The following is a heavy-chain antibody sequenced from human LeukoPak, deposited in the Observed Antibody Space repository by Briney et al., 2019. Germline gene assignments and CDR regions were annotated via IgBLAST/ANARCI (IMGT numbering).Heavy chain of an antibody. CDR3: ARDGPGWPGYFDFDY. V-gene: IGHV3-7*01. CDR2: IKQDGSEK. Sequence: GGSLRLSCAASGFTFSSYWMSWVRQAPGKGLEWVANIKQDGSEKYYVDSVKGRFTISRDNAKNSLYLQMNSLRAEDTAVYYCARDGPGWPGYFDFDYWGQGTLVTVSS. CDR1: GFTFSSYW. D-gene: IGHD2-21*01. J-gene: IGHJ4*02.